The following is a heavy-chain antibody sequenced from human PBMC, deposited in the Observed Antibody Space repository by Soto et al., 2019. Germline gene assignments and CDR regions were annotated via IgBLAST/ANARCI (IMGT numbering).Heavy chain of an antibody. CDR1: GGSISSYY. D-gene: IGHD2-21*02. CDR2: IYYSGST. V-gene: IGHV4-59*08. CDR3: ARHSPFCGGDCYSYDY. Sequence: QVQLQESGPGLVKSSETLSLTCTVSGGSISSYYWSWIRQPPGKGLEWIGYIYYSGSTNYNPSLKSRVPIPVDTSKTQFSLKLSAVTAAEPAVYYRARHSPFCGGDCYSYDYWGQGTLVTVSS. J-gene: IGHJ4*02.